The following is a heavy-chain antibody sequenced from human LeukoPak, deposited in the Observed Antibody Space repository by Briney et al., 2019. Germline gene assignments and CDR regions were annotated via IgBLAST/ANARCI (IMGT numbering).Heavy chain of an antibody. V-gene: IGHV3-73*01. CDR2: IRSKTNNFAT. D-gene: IGHD3/OR15-3a*01. CDR3: AKGGLVHPLHI. Sequence: GGSLRLSCAASGFPFSGSAIHWVRQASGKGLEWVGRIRSKTNNFATTYGASVRGRFTISRDDSENTAYLQMNSLRAEDTAVYYCAKGGLVHPLHIWGQGTMVTVSS. J-gene: IGHJ3*02. CDR1: GFPFSGSA.